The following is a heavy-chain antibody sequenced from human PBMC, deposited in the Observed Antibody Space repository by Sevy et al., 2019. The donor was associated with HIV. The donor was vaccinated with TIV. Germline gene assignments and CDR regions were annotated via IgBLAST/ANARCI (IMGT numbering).Heavy chain of an antibody. D-gene: IGHD1-1*01. CDR2: IYTSGST. CDR1: GGSISSGSYY. Sequence: SETLSLTCTVSGGSISSGSYYWSWIRQPAGKGLEWIGRIYTSGSTNYNPSLKSRVTISVDTSKNQFSLKLSSVTAADTAVYYCASVGWNDPDYWGQGTLVTVSS. V-gene: IGHV4-61*02. J-gene: IGHJ4*02. CDR3: ASVGWNDPDY.